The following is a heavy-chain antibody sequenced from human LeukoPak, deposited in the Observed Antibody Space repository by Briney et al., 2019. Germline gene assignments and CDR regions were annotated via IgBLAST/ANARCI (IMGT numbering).Heavy chain of an antibody. Sequence: GGSLRLSCAASGFTFSSYGMHWVRQAPGKGLEWVAVIWYDGRNKNYAASVKGRFTISRDNSKNTLYLQMNSLRAEDTAVYYCAKGVRGQLGDYWGQGTLVTVSS. V-gene: IGHV3-33*06. CDR1: GFTFSSYG. J-gene: IGHJ4*02. CDR3: AKGVRGQLGDY. CDR2: IWYDGRNK. D-gene: IGHD6-13*01.